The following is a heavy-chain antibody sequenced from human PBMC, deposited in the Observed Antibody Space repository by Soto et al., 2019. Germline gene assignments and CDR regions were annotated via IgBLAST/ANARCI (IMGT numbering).Heavy chain of an antibody. Sequence: SLTCAVYGGSFSGYYWSWIRQPPGKGLEWIGEINHSGSTNYNPSLKSRVTISVDTSKNQFSLKLSSVTAADTAVYYCARGRGNTYYDFWSGYYGGDYYYYGMDVWGQGTTVTVSS. J-gene: IGHJ6*02. CDR2: INHSGST. V-gene: IGHV4-34*01. CDR1: GGSFSGYY. CDR3: ARGRGNTYYDFWSGYYGGDYYYYGMDV. D-gene: IGHD3-3*01.